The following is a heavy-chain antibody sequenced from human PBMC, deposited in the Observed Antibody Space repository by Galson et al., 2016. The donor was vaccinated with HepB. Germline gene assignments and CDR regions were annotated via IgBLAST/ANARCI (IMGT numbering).Heavy chain of an antibody. J-gene: IGHJ4*02. D-gene: IGHD2/OR15-2a*01. CDR1: GFFFSSYR. V-gene: IGHV3-74*01. CDR3: ARWDDYLYFDY. Sequence: SLRLSCAASGFFFSSYRRYWVRQAPGKGLVWVSRISSDGSRTTYADSVKGRFTISRDNAKNTLYLQMNSLRADDTAVYFCARWDDYLYFDYWGQGALVTVSS. CDR2: ISSDGSRT.